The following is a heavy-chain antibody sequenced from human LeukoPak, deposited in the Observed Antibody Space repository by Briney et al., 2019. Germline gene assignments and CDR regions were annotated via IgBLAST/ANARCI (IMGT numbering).Heavy chain of an antibody. D-gene: IGHD1-26*01. J-gene: IGHJ4*02. CDR3: AKDGVMVVGATTPSYFDY. CDR1: GFTFSSYA. CDR2: ISGSGGST. V-gene: IGHV3-23*01. Sequence: PGGSLRLSCATSGFTFSSYAMSWVRQAPGKGLEWVSAISGSGGSTYYADSVKGRFTISRDNSKNTLYLQMNSLRAEDTAVYYCAKDGVMVVGATTPSYFDYWGQGTLVTVSS.